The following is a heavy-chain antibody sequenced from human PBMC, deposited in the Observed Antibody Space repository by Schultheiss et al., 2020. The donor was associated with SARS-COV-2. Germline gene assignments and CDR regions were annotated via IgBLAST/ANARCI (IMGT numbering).Heavy chain of an antibody. CDR2: IYHSGST. J-gene: IGHJ4*02. CDR1: GGSIRSYY. Sequence: SQTLSLTCTVSGGSIRSYYWSWIRQPPGKGLEWIGEIYHSGSTNYNPSLKSRVTISVDTSKNQFSLKLSSVTAADTAVYYCAKGSTGYSYGMNWGQGTLVTVSS. V-gene: IGHV4-59*08. D-gene: IGHD5-18*01. CDR3: AKGSTGYSYGMN.